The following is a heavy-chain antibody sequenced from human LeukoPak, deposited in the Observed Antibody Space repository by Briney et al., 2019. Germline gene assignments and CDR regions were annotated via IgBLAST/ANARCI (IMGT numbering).Heavy chain of an antibody. CDR2: ISYDGSNK. CDR3: AKEKSGYDTYYYGMDV. J-gene: IGHJ6*02. CDR1: GFTLSTYG. D-gene: IGHD5-12*01. V-gene: IGHV3-30*18. Sequence: GGSLRLSCAASGFTLSTYGMHWVRQAPGKGLEWVAVISYDGSNKYYADSVKGRFTISRDNSKNTLYLQMNSLRAEDTAVYYCAKEKSGYDTYYYGMDVWGQGTTVTVSS.